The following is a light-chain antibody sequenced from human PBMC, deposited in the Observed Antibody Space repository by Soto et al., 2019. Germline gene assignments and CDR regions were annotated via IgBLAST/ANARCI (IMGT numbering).Light chain of an antibody. J-gene: IGKJ5*01. V-gene: IGKV1-5*01. CDR2: DAS. CDR3: QQYNSAPLT. Sequence: DIQMTQSPSTLSASVGDRVTITCRASQSISSWLAWYQQKPGKAPKLLIYDASSLESGVPSRFSGSGSGTEFTLTISSLQPDDFATYYCQQYNSAPLTFGQGTRLEIK. CDR1: QSISSW.